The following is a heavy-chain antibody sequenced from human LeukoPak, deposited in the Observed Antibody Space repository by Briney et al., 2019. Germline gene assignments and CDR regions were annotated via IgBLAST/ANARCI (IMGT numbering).Heavy chain of an antibody. D-gene: IGHD3-22*01. Sequence: SVNVSYTPSGGTFSSYAISWVRQSPGLGLGWWGGIIPIFGTANYAQKFQGRVTITSDESTSTAYIVLSSLTSEDTAVYCCARVISGRIVALNWFDPWGRGTLVTVSS. CDR3: ARVISGRIVALNWFDP. CDR2: IIPIFGTA. V-gene: IGHV1-69*01. J-gene: IGHJ5*02. CDR1: GGTFSSYA.